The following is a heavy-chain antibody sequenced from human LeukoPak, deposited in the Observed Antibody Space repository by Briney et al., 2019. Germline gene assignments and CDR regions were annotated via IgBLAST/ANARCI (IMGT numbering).Heavy chain of an antibody. CDR2: ISSSGRYI. D-gene: IGHD3-9*01. V-gene: IGHV3-21*01. CDR1: GFTFSTYS. J-gene: IGHJ4*02. Sequence: GGSLRLSCAASGFTFSTYSMNWVRQAPGKGLEWVSSISSSGRYIYYADSVKGRFTISRDNARNSLFLQMNSLRAEDTAVYYCARGMVRYFDWLSRSMDYWGQGTLVTVSS. CDR3: ARGMVRYFDWLSRSMDY.